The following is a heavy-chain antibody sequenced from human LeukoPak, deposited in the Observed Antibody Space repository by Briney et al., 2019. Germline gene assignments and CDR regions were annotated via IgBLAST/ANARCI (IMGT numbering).Heavy chain of an antibody. V-gene: IGHV3-9*03. CDR1: GFTFHDYA. J-gene: IGHJ3*02. CDR2: IIWNRGSV. Sequence: GGSLRLSCAASGFTFHDYAMHWVRQVPGKGLEWVSGIIWNRGSVLYADSVRGRFTISRDNAKNSLYLQMNSLRPEDMAFYYCAKGLGVASLIVDALDMWGQGTMVTV. CDR3: AKGLGVASLIVDALDM. D-gene: IGHD3/OR15-3a*01.